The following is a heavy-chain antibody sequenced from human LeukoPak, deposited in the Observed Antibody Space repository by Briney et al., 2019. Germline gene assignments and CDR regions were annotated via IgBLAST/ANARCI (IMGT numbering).Heavy chain of an antibody. CDR2: ISSSTSYI. CDR3: AKSSSSYYDRSGYLDY. Sequence: GGSLRLSCAVSGFTFSSYSMNWVRQAPGKGLEWVSSISSSTSYIYYADSVKGRFTISRDNAKNSLYLQMNSLRAEDTAVYYCAKSSSSYYDRSGYLDYWGQGTLVTVSS. D-gene: IGHD3-22*01. J-gene: IGHJ4*02. CDR1: GFTFSSYS. V-gene: IGHV3-21*01.